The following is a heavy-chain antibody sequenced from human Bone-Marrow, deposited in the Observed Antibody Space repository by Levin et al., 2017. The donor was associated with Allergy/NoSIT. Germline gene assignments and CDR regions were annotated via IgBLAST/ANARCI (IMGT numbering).Heavy chain of an antibody. CDR3: AKGSITIFGVVTTPGGYYMDV. CDR2: ISGSGGST. CDR1: GFTFSSYA. D-gene: IGHD3-3*01. J-gene: IGHJ6*03. Sequence: SCAASGFTFSSYAMSWVRQAPGKGLEWVSAISGSGGSTYYADSVKGRFTISRDNSKNTLYLQMNSLRAEDTAVYYCAKGSITIFGVVTTPGGYYMDVWGKGTTVTVSS. V-gene: IGHV3-23*01.